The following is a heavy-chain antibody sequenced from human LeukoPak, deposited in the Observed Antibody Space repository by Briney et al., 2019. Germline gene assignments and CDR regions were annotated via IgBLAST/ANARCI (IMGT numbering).Heavy chain of an antibody. Sequence: GGSLRLSCAASGCTFSSYSMNWVRQAPGKGLEWVSSISSSSSYTYYADSVKGRFTISRDNAKNSLYLQMNSLRAEDTAVYYCARDEWGSIRIFGGPGSYYYYGMDVWGQGTTVTVSS. J-gene: IGHJ6*02. CDR3: ARDEWGSIRIFGGPGSYYYYGMDV. V-gene: IGHV3-21*01. CDR1: GCTFSSYS. D-gene: IGHD3-3*01. CDR2: ISSSSSYT.